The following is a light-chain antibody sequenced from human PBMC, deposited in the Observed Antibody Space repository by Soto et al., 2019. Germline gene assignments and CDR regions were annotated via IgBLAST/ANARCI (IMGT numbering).Light chain of an antibody. CDR1: DSNIGFYNF. Sequence: QSALTQPRSVSGAPGQSVTISCTGTDSNIGFYNFVSWYQQHPDKAPHLLIYDVNKRPSGVPYRFSGSKSGTTASLTISGLQADDEADYYCASYAGSYTYVFGIGTKLTVL. V-gene: IGLV2-11*01. J-gene: IGLJ6*01. CDR3: ASYAGSYTYV. CDR2: DVN.